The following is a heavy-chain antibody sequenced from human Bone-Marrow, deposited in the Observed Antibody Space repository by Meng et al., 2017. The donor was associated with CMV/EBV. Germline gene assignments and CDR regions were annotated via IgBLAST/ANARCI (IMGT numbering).Heavy chain of an antibody. J-gene: IGHJ4*02. V-gene: IGHV3-33*01. Sequence: GGSLRLSCAASGFTFSSYGMHWVRQAPGKGLEWVAVIWYDGSNKYYADSVKGRFTISRDKYKNTLYLQMNSLRAEDTAVYYCATFSGSYYRWGQGTLVTVSS. D-gene: IGHD1-26*01. CDR1: GFTFSSYG. CDR2: IWYDGSNK. CDR3: ATFSGSYYR.